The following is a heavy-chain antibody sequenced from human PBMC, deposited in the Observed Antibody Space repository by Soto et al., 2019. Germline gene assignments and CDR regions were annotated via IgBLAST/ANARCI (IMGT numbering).Heavy chain of an antibody. V-gene: IGHV3-7*01. J-gene: IGHJ6*03. Sequence: GGSLRLSCAASGFTFSSYWMSWVRQAPGKGLEWVANIKQDGSEKYYVDSVKGRFTISRDNAKNSLYLQMNSLRAEDTAVYYCAREQVVVALYYYYMDVWGKGTTVTVSS. CDR3: AREQVVVALYYYYMDV. D-gene: IGHD2-15*01. CDR1: GFTFSSYW. CDR2: IKQDGSEK.